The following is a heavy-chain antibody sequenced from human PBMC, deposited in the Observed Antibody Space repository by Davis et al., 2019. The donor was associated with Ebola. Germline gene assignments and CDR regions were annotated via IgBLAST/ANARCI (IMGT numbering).Heavy chain of an antibody. CDR1: GFSVSDNY. CDR2: IHNVYTM. J-gene: IGHJ3*02. Sequence: GESLKISCEASGFSVSDNYMNWVRQAPGKGLEWVSVIHNVYTMYYADSVKGRFTISRDSSMNTVYLQMSSLRAEDTAVYYCARAEDDYGEYPDALDIWGQGTVVTVSS. V-gene: IGHV3-53*01. CDR3: ARAEDDYGEYPDALDI. D-gene: IGHD4-17*01.